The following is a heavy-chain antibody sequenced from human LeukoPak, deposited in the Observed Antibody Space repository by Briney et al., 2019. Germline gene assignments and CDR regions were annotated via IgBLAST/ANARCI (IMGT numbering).Heavy chain of an antibody. CDR3: AKDGGCSSTSCLINWFDP. CDR2: ISWNSGSI. D-gene: IGHD2-2*01. Sequence: GGSLRLSCAASGFTFSSYAISWVRQAPGKGLEWVSGISWNSGSIGYADSVKGRFTISRDNAKNSLYLQMNSLRAEDTALYYCAKDGGCSSTSCLINWFDPWGQGTLVTVSS. CDR1: GFTFSSYA. V-gene: IGHV3-9*01. J-gene: IGHJ5*02.